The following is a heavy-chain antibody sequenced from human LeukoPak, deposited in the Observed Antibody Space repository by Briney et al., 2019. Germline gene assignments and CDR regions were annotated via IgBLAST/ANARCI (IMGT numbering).Heavy chain of an antibody. CDR1: GFTFSSYA. V-gene: IGHV3-23*01. J-gene: IGHJ4*02. D-gene: IGHD3-22*01. CDR2: ISGSGGTT. CDR3: AKGSYYYDSSGYHYYFDY. Sequence: GGSLRLSCAAFGFTFSSYAMSWVRQAPGKGLEWVSAISGSGGTTYYADSVKGRFTISRDNSKNTLYLQMNSLRAEDTAVYYCAKGSYYYDSSGYHYYFDYWGQGTLVTVSS.